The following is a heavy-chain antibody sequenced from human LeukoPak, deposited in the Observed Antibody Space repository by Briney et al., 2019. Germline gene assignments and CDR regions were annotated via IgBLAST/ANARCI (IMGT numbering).Heavy chain of an antibody. CDR1: GFTFNRYG. CDR3: AKERNSGNYYFDC. D-gene: IGHD4-23*01. J-gene: IGHJ4*02. CDR2: IRYDGSAK. V-gene: IGHV3-30*02. Sequence: PGGSLRLSCAASGFTFNRYGMHWVRQAPGKGLEWVTFIRYDGSAKDYVDSVKGRFTISRDNSKNILYLQMNSLRAEDTAVYYCAKERNSGNYYFDCWGQGALVTVSA.